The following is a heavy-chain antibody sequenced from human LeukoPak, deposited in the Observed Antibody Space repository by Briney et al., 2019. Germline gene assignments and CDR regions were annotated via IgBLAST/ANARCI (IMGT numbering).Heavy chain of an antibody. Sequence: GGSLRLSCAASGFTFNNYAMTWVRQAPGKGLEWVSAISGSGGSTYYADSVKGRFTISRDNSRNTLYLQMNSLRAEDTAVYYCTKQSGWGGDRSNFDYWGQGTLVTVSS. CDR2: ISGSGGST. CDR3: TKQSGWGGDRSNFDY. J-gene: IGHJ4*02. D-gene: IGHD2-21*01. CDR1: GFTFNNYA. V-gene: IGHV3-23*01.